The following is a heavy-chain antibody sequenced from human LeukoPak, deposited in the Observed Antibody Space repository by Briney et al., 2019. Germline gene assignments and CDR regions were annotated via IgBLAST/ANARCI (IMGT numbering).Heavy chain of an antibody. CDR3: ARDRYYYDSSGYYIYFDS. V-gene: IGHV3-7*01. J-gene: IGHJ4*02. D-gene: IGHD3-22*01. Sequence: QPGGSLRLPCAVSGFTFSHYYMSWVRQAPGKGLEWVANINQDGSERYYVDSVKGRFTISRDNAKNSLYLQMNSLRAEDTAMYYCARDRYYYDSSGYYIYFDSWGQGTLVTVSS. CDR1: GFTFSHYY. CDR2: INQDGSER.